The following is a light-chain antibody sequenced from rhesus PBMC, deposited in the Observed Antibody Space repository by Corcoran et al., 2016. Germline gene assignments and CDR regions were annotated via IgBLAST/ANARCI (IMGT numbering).Light chain of an antibody. V-gene: IGKV3-40*03. CDR1: ESVGRY. J-gene: IGKJ4*01. CDR2: SAY. CDR3: QQYNDLLLT. Sequence: EIVMTQSPATLSLSPGETATLSCRASESVGRYLAWYQQKPGQAPKLLVQSAYVRATGLPDRFSCSGSRTEFTLTISRLEPEDVGVYPCQQYNDLLLTFGGGTKVEIK.